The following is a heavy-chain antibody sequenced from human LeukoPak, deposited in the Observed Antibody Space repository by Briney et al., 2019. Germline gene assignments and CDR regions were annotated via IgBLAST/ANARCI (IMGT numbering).Heavy chain of an antibody. CDR3: ARDSAYAFDI. J-gene: IGHJ3*02. Sequence: GGSLRLSCAASGFSFSNYSMNWVRQAPGKGLEWVSYIRTSSHIYYAASVKGRFTISRDNAKNSLYLQMNSLRDEDTAVYYCARDSAYAFDIWGQGTKVTVSS. CDR1: GFSFSNYS. CDR2: IRTSSHI. D-gene: IGHD1-26*01. V-gene: IGHV3-48*02.